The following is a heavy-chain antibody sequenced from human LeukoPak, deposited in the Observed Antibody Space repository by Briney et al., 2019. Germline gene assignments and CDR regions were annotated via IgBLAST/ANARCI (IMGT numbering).Heavy chain of an antibody. Sequence: GGSLRLSCAPSGFSFNKYGRHWVRQAPGKGLEWVAYIRYDGSDKHYGDSVKGRFTISRDDSKNTLYLQMSSLRAEDTAVYYCAKDWDYNFWSNYDHWGQGILVTVSS. CDR1: GFSFNKYG. J-gene: IGHJ4*02. V-gene: IGHV3-30*02. D-gene: IGHD3-3*01. CDR3: AKDWDYNFWSNYDH. CDR2: IRYDGSDK.